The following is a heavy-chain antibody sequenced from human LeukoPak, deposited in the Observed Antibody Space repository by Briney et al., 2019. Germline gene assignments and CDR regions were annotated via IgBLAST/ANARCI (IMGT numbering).Heavy chain of an antibody. J-gene: IGHJ4*02. CDR3: AKDTISGYSGYDYFDY. V-gene: IGHV3-30*18. D-gene: IGHD5-12*01. Sequence: PGRSLRLSCAASGFTFSSYGMHWVRQAPGKGLEWVAVKSYDGSNKYYADSVKGRFTISRDNSKNTLYLQMNSLRAEDTAVYYCAKDTISGYSGYDYFDYWGQGTLVTVSS. CDR1: GFTFSSYG. CDR2: KSYDGSNK.